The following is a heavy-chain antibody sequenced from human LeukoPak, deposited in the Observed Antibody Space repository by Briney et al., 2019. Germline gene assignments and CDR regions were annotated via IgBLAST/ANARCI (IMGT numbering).Heavy chain of an antibody. CDR1: V. CDR2: INPNGGST. V-gene: IGHV1-46*01. CDR3: ARDSEDSPSNDRKWVRVRGPYDGMDV. J-gene: IGHJ6*02. D-gene: IGHD3-10*01. Sequence: GASVKVSCKASVHWVRQAPGQGLEWMGIINPNGGSTSYSQKFQGRVTMTRDTSTNTVYMELSSLKSEDTAVYYCARDSEDSPSNDRKWVRVRGPYDGMDVWGQGTTVTVSS.